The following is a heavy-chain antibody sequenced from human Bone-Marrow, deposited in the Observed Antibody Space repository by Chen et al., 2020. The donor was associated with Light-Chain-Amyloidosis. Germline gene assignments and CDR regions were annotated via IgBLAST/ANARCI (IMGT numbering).Heavy chain of an antibody. CDR3: ATALLDGMDV. Sequence: EVQLVESGGGLVQPGGSLRLSCAASGFTFSSYEMNWVRQAPGKGLEWVSYISSSGSTIYYADSVKGRFTISRDNAKNSLYLQMNSLRAEDTAVYYCATALLDGMDVWGQGTTVTVSS. CDR1: GFTFSSYE. CDR2: ISSSGSTI. D-gene: IGHD3-3*01. J-gene: IGHJ6*02. V-gene: IGHV3-48*03.